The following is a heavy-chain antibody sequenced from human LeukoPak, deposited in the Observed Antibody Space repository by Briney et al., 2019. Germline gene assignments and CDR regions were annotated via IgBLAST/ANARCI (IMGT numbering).Heavy chain of an antibody. D-gene: IGHD5-12*01. J-gene: IGHJ4*02. CDR2: INPDSGDS. Sequence: ASVKVSCKASGYTFTGYYIHWVRQAPGQGLEWMAWINPDSGDSYSAPKFQGRVTMTRDTSISTASMEVSWLTSDDTAVYYCATGVATAFAYWGQGTLVTVSS. CDR3: ATGVATAFAY. V-gene: IGHV1-2*02. CDR1: GYTFTGYY.